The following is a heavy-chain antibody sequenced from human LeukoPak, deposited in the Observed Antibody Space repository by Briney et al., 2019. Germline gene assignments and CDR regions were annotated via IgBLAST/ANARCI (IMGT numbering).Heavy chain of an antibody. CDR2: VYYTGST. J-gene: IGHJ4*02. D-gene: IGHD4-17*01. CDR3: ARVSSTVTTRHFDY. CDR1: GGSINNYY. V-gene: IGHV4-59*01. Sequence: SETLSLTCTVSGGSINNYYWTWIRQPPGKGLECIGYVYYTGSTYYNPSLKSRVTISVDSSKNQFSLKLNSVTAADTAVYYCARVSSTVTTRHFDYWGQGTLVTVSS.